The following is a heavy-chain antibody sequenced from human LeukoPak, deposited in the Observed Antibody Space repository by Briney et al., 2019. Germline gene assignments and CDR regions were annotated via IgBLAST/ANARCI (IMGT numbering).Heavy chain of an antibody. CDR2: IYPGDSDT. CDR1: GYSFTSYW. Sequence: GESLKISCKGSGYSFTSYWIGWVRQMPGKGLEWMGIIYPGDSDTRYSPSFQGQVTISADKSISTAYLQWSSLKASDTAMYYCARSAEGDYDILTGYPYWGQGTLVTVSS. CDR3: ARSAEGDYDILTGYPY. D-gene: IGHD3-9*01. V-gene: IGHV5-51*01. J-gene: IGHJ4*02.